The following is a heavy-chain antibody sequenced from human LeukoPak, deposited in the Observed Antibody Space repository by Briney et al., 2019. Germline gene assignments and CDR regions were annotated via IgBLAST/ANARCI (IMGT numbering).Heavy chain of an antibody. CDR3: TREQDREAAATVIGDS. CDR1: GFTFSRFE. J-gene: IGHJ4*02. V-gene: IGHV3-48*03. Sequence: PGGSLRLSSVASGFTFSRFEMNWVRQAPGKGLEWISHISRGTYIAYADSVKGRFSISRDNAKNSLYLQMNSLRAEDTAVYYCTREQDREAAATVIGDSWGQGTLVTVSS. D-gene: IGHD2-15*01. CDR2: ISRGTYI.